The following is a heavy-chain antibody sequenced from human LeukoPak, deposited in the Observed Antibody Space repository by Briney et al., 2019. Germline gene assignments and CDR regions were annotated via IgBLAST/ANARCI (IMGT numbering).Heavy chain of an antibody. D-gene: IGHD6-6*01. CDR2: MSYSGGT. J-gene: IGHJ4*02. CDR1: GAFIRNYY. CDR3: AKHERYTSSSWGFFDF. V-gene: IGHV4-59*08. Sequence: SETLSLTCTVSGAFIRNYYWSWIRQPPGEGLEWIGYMSYSGGTKYNPSLKSRVITSTDTSKNQFSLDLSSVTAADTAVYYCAKHERYTSSSWGFFDFWGQGTLVTVSS.